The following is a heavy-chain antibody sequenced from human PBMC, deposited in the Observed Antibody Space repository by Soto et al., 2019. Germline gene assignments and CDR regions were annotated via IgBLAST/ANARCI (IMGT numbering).Heavy chain of an antibody. CDR1: GFTFSSYS. V-gene: IGHV3-21*01. Sequence: EVQLVESGGGLVKPGGSLRLSCAASGFTFSSYSMNWVRQAPGKGLEWVSSISSSSSYIYYEDSVKGRFTISKDNAKNSLYLQMNSLRAEDTAVYYCAGGALRGSSWTNWFDPWGPGTLFSVSS. CDR3: AGGALRGSSWTNWFDP. CDR2: ISSSSSYI. J-gene: IGHJ5*02. D-gene: IGHD6-13*01.